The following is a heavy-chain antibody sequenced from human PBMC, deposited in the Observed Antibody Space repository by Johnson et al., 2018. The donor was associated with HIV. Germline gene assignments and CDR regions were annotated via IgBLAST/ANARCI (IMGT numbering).Heavy chain of an antibody. CDR3: ARGIQAATRGYAFDI. CDR1: GFTVSSNY. Sequence: VLLVESGGGLVQPGGSLRLSCAASGFTVSSNYMSWVRQAPGKGLVWVSVIYSGGSTYYTDSVRGRFTISIANSKNTLYVQMNSLRAEDTAVYYCARGIQAATRGYAFDIWGQGTMVTVSS. J-gene: IGHJ3*02. CDR2: IYSGGST. V-gene: IGHV3-66*02. D-gene: IGHD2-2*01.